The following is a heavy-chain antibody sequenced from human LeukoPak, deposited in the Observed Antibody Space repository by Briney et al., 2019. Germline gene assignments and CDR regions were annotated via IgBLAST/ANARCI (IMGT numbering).Heavy chain of an antibody. Sequence: PSETLSLTCTVSGGSISSSSYYWGWIRQPPGKGLEWIGSIYYSGSTYYNPSLKSRVTISVDTSKNQFSLKLSSVTAADTAVYYCARLWGPDYYDSSGCYSDSSYTFDYWGQGTLVTVSS. CDR3: ARLWGPDYYDSSGCYSDSSYTFDY. V-gene: IGHV4-39*01. J-gene: IGHJ4*02. CDR2: IYYSGST. CDR1: GGSISSSSYY. D-gene: IGHD3-22*01.